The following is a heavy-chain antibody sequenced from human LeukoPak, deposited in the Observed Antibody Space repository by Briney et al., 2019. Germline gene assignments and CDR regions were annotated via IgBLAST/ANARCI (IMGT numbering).Heavy chain of an antibody. V-gene: IGHV3-74*01. CDR3: ARDPAGGGSGSYAVNWFDP. Sequence: GGSLRLSCAASGFTFSSYWMHWVRQAPGKGLVWVSRINSDGSSTTYADSVKGRFTISRDNAKNTLYQQMNSLRAEDTAVYYCARDPAGGGSGSYAVNWFDPWGQGTLVTVSS. D-gene: IGHD3-10*01. CDR2: INSDGSST. J-gene: IGHJ5*02. CDR1: GFTFSSYW.